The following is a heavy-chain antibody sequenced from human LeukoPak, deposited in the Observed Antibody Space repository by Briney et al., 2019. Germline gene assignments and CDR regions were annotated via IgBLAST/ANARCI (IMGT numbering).Heavy chain of an antibody. CDR3: ARERRVLTGYYTSYWFDP. D-gene: IGHD3-9*01. J-gene: IGHJ5*02. CDR2: ISGSGGST. Sequence: GGSLRLSCAASGFTFSSYGMSWVRQAPGKGLEWVSAISGSGGSTYYADSVKGRFTISRDNSKNTLYLQMNSLRAEDTAVYYCARERRVLTGYYTSYWFDPWGQGTLVTVSS. CDR1: GFTFSSYG. V-gene: IGHV3-23*01.